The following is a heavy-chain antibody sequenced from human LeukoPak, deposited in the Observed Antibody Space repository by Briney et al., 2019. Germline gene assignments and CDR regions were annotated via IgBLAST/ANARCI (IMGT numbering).Heavy chain of an antibody. CDR1: GFTFSNYW. CDR2: INSDGSST. Sequence: GGSLRLSCAASGFTFSNYWMHWVRQAPGKGLVWVSRINSDGSSTTYADSVKGRFTISRDSAKNTLYLQMNGLRADDTAVYYCARDRATTMFDYWAQGTLVTVSS. J-gene: IGHJ4*02. CDR3: ARDRATTMFDY. V-gene: IGHV3-74*01. D-gene: IGHD5-24*01.